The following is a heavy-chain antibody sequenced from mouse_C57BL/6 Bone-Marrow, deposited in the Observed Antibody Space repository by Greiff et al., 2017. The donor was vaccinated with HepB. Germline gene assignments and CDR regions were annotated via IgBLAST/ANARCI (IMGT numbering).Heavy chain of an antibody. V-gene: IGHV1-75*01. Sequence: QVQLQQSGPELVKPGASVKISCKASGYTFTDYYINWVKQRPGQGLEWIGWICPGSGSTYYNEKFKGKATLTVDTSSSTAYMLLSSLTSEDSAVYFCARGMCYFYYWGQGTTLTVSS. CDR3: ARGMCYFYY. J-gene: IGHJ2*01. CDR1: GYTFTDYY. CDR2: ICPGSGST.